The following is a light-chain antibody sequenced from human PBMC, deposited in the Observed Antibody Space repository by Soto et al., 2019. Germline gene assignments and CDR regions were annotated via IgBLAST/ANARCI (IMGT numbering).Light chain of an antibody. Sequence: EIQMTQSPSTLSASVGDRVTITCRASQSISSWLAWYQQRPGKAPKLLIYKASNLESGVPSRFSGSGSGTELTLTISSLHPDDFATYYCQQYYTYPWTFGPGTKVDIK. V-gene: IGKV1-5*03. CDR1: QSISSW. CDR2: KAS. J-gene: IGKJ1*01. CDR3: QQYYTYPWT.